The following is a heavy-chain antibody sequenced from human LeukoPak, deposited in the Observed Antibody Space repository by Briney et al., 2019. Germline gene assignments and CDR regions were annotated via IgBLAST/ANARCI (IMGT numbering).Heavy chain of an antibody. D-gene: IGHD5-12*01. V-gene: IGHV4-30-2*01. J-gene: IGHJ4*02. CDR2: IYHSGST. Sequence: SGTLSLTCAVSGGSISGGGYSWSWIRQPPGKGLEWIGYIYHSGSTYYNPSLKSRVTISVDRSKNQFSLKLSSVTAADTAFYYCARGATGPFDYWGQGTLVTVSS. CDR1: GGSISGGGYS. CDR3: ARGATGPFDY.